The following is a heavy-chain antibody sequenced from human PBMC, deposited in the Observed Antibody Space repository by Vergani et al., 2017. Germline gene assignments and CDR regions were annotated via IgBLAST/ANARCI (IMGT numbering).Heavy chain of an antibody. J-gene: IGHJ4*02. CDR1: GFTFGDYA. D-gene: IGHD3-22*01. CDR3: TRNGEHDSSGYYYYFDY. Sequence: EVQLVESGGGLVKPGQSLRLSCTASGFTFGDYAMSWFRQAPGKGLEWVGFIRTKAYGGTTEYAASVKGRFTISRDDSKSIAYLQMNSLKTEDTAVYYCTRNGEHDSSGYYYYFDYWGRGTLVTVSS. CDR2: IRTKAYGGTT. V-gene: IGHV3-49*05.